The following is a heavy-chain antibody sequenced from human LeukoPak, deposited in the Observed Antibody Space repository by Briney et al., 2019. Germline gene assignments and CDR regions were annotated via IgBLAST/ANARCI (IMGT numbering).Heavy chain of an antibody. CDR3: ARHSRSAYTGYENAFDI. CDR1: LDSLSSSSSC. V-gene: IGHV4-39*01. Sequence: PETPSLTSTLSLDSLSSSSSCSDSIRQPPGNGLEWHGNIFISATTHNHPSLKTRITMSVDTSKNQFSLKLNSVTAADTGIYYCARHSRSAYTGYENAFDIWGQGTMVTVSS. D-gene: IGHD5-12*01. J-gene: IGHJ3*02. CDR2: IFISATT.